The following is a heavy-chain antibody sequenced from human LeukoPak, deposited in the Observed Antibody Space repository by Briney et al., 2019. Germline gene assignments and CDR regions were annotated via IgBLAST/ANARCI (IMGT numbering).Heavy chain of an antibody. CDR2: IYHSGST. J-gene: IGHJ4*02. CDR3: AREESLMVRGVTTVID. D-gene: IGHD3-10*01. CDR1: GGSISSSYW. V-gene: IGHV4-4*02. Sequence: PSETLSLTCAVSGGSISSSYWWTWVRQPPGKGLEWIGEIYHSGSTNYNPSLKSRVTISVDTSKNQFSLKLSSVTAADTAVYYCAREESLMVRGVTTVIDWGQGTLVTVSS.